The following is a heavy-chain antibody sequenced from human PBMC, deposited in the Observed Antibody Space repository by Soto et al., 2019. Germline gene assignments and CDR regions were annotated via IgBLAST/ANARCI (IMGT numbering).Heavy chain of an antibody. J-gene: IGHJ6*02. CDR2: SSGSGGFT. D-gene: IGHD3-3*01. V-gene: IGHV3-23*01. CDR1: RFTFITFA. CDR3: AKRGLTIFGVVTNYYSGVDV. Sequence: EAQLLESGGGLVQPGGSLRLSCDASRFTFITFAISWVRQAPGQGLEWVSVSSGSGGFTYYADSVKARLTISRDNSKNTLFLQMNSLRVEDTAVYYCAKRGLTIFGVVTNYYSGVDVWGQGTTVTVSS.